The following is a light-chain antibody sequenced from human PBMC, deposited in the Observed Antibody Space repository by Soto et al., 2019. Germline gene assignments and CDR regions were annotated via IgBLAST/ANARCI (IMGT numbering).Light chain of an antibody. V-gene: IGKV1-39*01. CDR3: QHADSFPLIT. CDR2: AAS. CDR1: QTIIGY. J-gene: IGKJ5*01. Sequence: DIQMTQSPSSLSASIGDSVTITCRASQTIIGYLNWYQQKPGKAPRLLINAASNLQSGVPSRFRGSGSETDFTLTISSLQPEDFATYYCQHADSFPLITFGQGTRLEIK.